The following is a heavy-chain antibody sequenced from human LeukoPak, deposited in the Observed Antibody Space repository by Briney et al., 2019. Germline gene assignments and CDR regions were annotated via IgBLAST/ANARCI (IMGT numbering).Heavy chain of an antibody. Sequence: SETLSLTCTVSDYSVSSGYFWTWIRQPPGKGLEWIGSIFHTGSSYYNPSLKSPVAISVDTSKNQFSLELSSVTAADTAVYYCARDLGLTISDNWFDPWGQGTLVTVSS. J-gene: IGHJ5*02. CDR3: ARDLGLTISDNWFDP. CDR1: DYSVSSGYF. CDR2: IFHTGSS. D-gene: IGHD3-3*01. V-gene: IGHV4-38-2*02.